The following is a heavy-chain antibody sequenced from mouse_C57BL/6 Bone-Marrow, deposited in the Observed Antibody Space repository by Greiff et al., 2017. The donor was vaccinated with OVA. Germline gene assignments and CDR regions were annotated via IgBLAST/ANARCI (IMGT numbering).Heavy chain of an antibody. CDR2: IDPENGDT. Sequence: VQLQQSGAELVRPGASVKLSCTASGFTITDDYMHWVKQRPEQGLEWIGLIDPENGDTEYASKFQGKATITADTSSNTAYLQLSSLTSEDTAVYYCTTLRPYYYAMDYWGQGTSVTVSS. CDR3: TTLRPYYYAMDY. CDR1: GFTITDDY. D-gene: IGHD1-2*01. V-gene: IGHV14-4*01. J-gene: IGHJ4*01.